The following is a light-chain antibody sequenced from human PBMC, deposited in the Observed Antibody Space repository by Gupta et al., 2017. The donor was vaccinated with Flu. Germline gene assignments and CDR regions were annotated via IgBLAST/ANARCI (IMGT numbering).Light chain of an antibody. Sequence: SALTQPASVSASPGQPIAISCTGTSSDGGAYDYVSWYQQHPGKAPKLMLFEVSRRPAVISDRFSGSKSGNTASLTISGLLAVDDAFYYCSSYTNTNTVVVFGGGTKLTVL. J-gene: IGLJ2*01. V-gene: IGLV2-14*01. CDR1: SSDGGAYDY. CDR2: EVS. CDR3: SSYTNTNTVVV.